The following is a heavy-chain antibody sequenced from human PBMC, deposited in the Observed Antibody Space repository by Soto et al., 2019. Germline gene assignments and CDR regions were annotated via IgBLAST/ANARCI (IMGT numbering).Heavy chain of an antibody. J-gene: IGHJ4*02. D-gene: IGHD2-2*01. V-gene: IGHV4-34*01. Sequence: SETLSLTCGVYGGSFSGFYWSWIRQPPGKGLEWIGEINHSGSTNYNPSLKSRVTISLDTSKNQFSLKLRSVTAADTAVYYCARVPDYWGQGILVTVSS. CDR3: ARVPDY. CDR2: INHSGST. CDR1: GGSFSGFY.